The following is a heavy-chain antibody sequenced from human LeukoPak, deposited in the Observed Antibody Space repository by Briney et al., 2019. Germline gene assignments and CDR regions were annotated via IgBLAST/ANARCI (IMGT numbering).Heavy chain of an antibody. Sequence: GGSLRLSCAASGFTFDDYAMHWVRQAPGKGLEWVSLISGDGGNTYYADSVKGRFTISRDNSKNSLYLQMNSLRTEDTALYYCAPTPGRIGRWGQGTLVTVSS. CDR1: GFTFDDYA. D-gene: IGHD3-10*01. V-gene: IGHV3-43*02. J-gene: IGHJ4*02. CDR3: APTPGRIGR. CDR2: ISGDGGNT.